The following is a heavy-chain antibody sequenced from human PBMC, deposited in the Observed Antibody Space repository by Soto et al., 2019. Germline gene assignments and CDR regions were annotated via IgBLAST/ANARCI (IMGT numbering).Heavy chain of an antibody. Sequence: GSLRLSCAASGFTVSSNYMSWVRQAPGKGLEWVSVIYSGGSTYYADSVKGRFTISRDNSKNTLYLQMNSLRAEDTAVYYCARTGITPYYFDYWGQGTLVTVSS. CDR3: ARTGITPYYFDY. J-gene: IGHJ4*02. V-gene: IGHV3-53*01. CDR2: IYSGGST. D-gene: IGHD1-20*01. CDR1: GFTVSSNY.